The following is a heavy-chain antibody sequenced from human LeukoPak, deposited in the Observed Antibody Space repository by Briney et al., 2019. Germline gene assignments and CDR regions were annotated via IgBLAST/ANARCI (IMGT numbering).Heavy chain of an antibody. J-gene: IGHJ4*02. D-gene: IGHD6-6*01. V-gene: IGHV4-4*02. CDR3: ARVDPDSSSTLEVFDY. CDR1: GGSISSSNW. CDR2: IYHSGST. Sequence: SETLSLTCAVSGGSISSSNWWSWVRQPPGKGLEWIGEIYHSGSTNYNPSLKSRVTISVDTSKNQFSLKLSSVTAADTAVYYCARVDPDSSSTLEVFDYWGQGTLVTVSS.